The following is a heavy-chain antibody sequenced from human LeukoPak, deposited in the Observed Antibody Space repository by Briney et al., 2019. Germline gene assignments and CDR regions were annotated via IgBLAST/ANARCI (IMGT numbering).Heavy chain of an antibody. D-gene: IGHD1-20*01. CDR3: ARHNWRSNSGDAVDI. Sequence: PSETLSLTCAVSGYSISSGYYWGWIRQPPGKGLEWIGSIYHSGSTYYNPSLMSRVTMSVDTSKNQFSLKLSSVTAADTAVFHCARHNWRSNSGDAVDIWGQGTMVTVSS. V-gene: IGHV4-38-2*01. CDR2: IYHSGST. CDR1: GYSISSGYY. J-gene: IGHJ3*02.